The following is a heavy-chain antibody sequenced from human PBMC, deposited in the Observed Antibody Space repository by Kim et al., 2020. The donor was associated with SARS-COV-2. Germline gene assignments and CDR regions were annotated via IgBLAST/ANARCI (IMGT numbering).Heavy chain of an antibody. J-gene: IGHJ4*02. Sequence: DPVKGRFTIHRENTKNSPYLQMNSLRAEDTAVYYCARADSSSSVTDYWGQGTLVTVSS. V-gene: IGHV3-21*01. D-gene: IGHD6-6*01. CDR3: ARADSSSSVTDY.